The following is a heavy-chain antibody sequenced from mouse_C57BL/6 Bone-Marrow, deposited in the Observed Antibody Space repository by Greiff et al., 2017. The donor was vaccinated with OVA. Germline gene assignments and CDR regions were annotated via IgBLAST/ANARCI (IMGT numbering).Heavy chain of an antibody. D-gene: IGHD2-2*01. J-gene: IGHJ3*01. Sequence: VQLQQSGAELVMPGASVKLSCKASGYTFTSYWMHWVKQRPGQGLEWIGEIDPSDSYTNYNQKFKGKSTLTVDKSSSTAYMQLSSLTSEDSAVYYCARKNYGYDGGAWFAYWGQGTLVTVSA. CDR2: IDPSDSYT. CDR3: ARKNYGYDGGAWFAY. V-gene: IGHV1-69*01. CDR1: GYTFTSYW.